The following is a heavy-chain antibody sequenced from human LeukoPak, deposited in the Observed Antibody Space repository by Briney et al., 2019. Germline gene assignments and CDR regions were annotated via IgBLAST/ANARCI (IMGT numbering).Heavy chain of an antibody. V-gene: IGHV4-34*01. CDR3: ARDRYYSNYVVYYYYGMDV. CDR2: INHSGST. CDR1: GGSFSGYY. D-gene: IGHD4-11*01. J-gene: IGHJ6*02. Sequence: SETLSLTCAVYGGSFSGYYWSWIRQPPGKGLEWIGEINHSGSTNYNPSLKSRVTISVDTSKNQFSLKLSSVTAADTAVYYCARDRYYSNYVVYYYYGMDVWGQGTTVTVSS.